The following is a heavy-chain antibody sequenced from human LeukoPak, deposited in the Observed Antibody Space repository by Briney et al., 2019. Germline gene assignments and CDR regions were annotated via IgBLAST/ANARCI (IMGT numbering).Heavy chain of an antibody. CDR2: IYYSGST. CDR1: GGSISSYY. V-gene: IGHV4-59*01. CDR3: AREVGYYYDSSGNKRKGGAFDI. J-gene: IGHJ3*02. D-gene: IGHD3-22*01. Sequence: SETLSLTCTVSGGSISSYYWSWIRQPPGKGLEWIGYIYYSGSTNYNPSLKSRVTISVDTSKNQFSLKLSSVTAADTAVYYCAREVGYYYDSSGNKRKGGAFDIWGQGTMVTVSS.